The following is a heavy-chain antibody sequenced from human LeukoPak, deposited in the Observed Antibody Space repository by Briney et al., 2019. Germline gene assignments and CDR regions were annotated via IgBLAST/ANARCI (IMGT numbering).Heavy chain of an antibody. D-gene: IGHD2-15*01. CDR2: IWYDGSNK. J-gene: IGHJ4*02. Sequence: GGSLRLSCAASGFTFSSYGMHWVRQAPGKGLEWVAVIWYDGSNKYCADSVKGRFTISRDNSKNTLYLQMNSLRAEDTAVYYCAKDSHCSGGSCYSYYFDYWGQGTLVTVSS. V-gene: IGHV3-33*06. CDR1: GFTFSSYG. CDR3: AKDSHCSGGSCYSYYFDY.